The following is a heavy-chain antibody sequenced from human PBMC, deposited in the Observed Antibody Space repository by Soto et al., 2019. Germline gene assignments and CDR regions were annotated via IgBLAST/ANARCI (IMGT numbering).Heavy chain of an antibody. V-gene: IGHV3-30*18. CDR3: AKDPGRTLGYGMDV. J-gene: IGHJ6*02. CDR2: ISYDGSNK. CDR1: GFTFSSYG. Sequence: PGGSLRLSCAASGFTFSSYGMHWVRQAPGKGLEWVAVISYDGSNKYYADSVKGRFTISRDNSKNTLYLQMNSLRAEDTAVYYCAKDPGRTLGYGMDVWGQGTTVTVSS.